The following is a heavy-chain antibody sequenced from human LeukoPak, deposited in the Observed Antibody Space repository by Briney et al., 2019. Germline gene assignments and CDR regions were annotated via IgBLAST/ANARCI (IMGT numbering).Heavy chain of an antibody. J-gene: IGHJ4*02. D-gene: IGHD3-9*01. Sequence: SETLSLTCAVYGGSFSGYYWSWIRQPPGKGLEWIGEINHSGSTNYNPSLKSRVTISVDTSKNQFSLKLSSVTAADTAVYYCARVEDYDILTAGAVGGNRYPDYWGKGTLVTVSS. CDR3: ARVEDYDILTAGAVGGNRYPDY. CDR2: INHSGST. CDR1: GGSFSGYY. V-gene: IGHV4-34*01.